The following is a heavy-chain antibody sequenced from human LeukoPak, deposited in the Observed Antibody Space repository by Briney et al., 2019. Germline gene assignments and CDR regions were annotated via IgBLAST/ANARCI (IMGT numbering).Heavy chain of an antibody. J-gene: IGHJ4*02. CDR1: GGSISSGDYY. Sequence: SQTLSLTCTVSGGSISSGDYYWSWIRQRPGKGLEWIGYIYYSGSTYYNPSLKSRVTISVDTSKNQFSLKLSSVTAADTAVYYCARALTMVRGVILDYWGQGTLVTVSS. V-gene: IGHV4-30-4*01. CDR3: ARALTMVRGVILDY. CDR2: IYYSGST. D-gene: IGHD3-10*01.